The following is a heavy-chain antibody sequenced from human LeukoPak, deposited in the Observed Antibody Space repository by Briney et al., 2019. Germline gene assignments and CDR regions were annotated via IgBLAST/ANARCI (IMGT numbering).Heavy chain of an antibody. CDR2: IYYSGST. CDR3: ARADTTLDAFDI. J-gene: IGHJ3*02. Sequence: PSETLSLTCTVSGGSISSYYWSWIRQPPGKGLEWIGYIYYSGSTNYNPSLKSRVTTSVDTSKNQFSLKLSSVTAADTAVYYCARADTTLDAFDIWGQGTMVTVSS. CDR1: GGSISSYY. D-gene: IGHD1-26*01. V-gene: IGHV4-59*12.